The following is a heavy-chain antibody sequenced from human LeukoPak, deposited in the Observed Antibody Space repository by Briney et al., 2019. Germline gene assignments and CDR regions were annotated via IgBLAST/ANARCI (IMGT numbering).Heavy chain of an antibody. Sequence: SETLSLTCTVSGGSICSYYWSWIRQPPGRGLEWIGYIYYSGSTNYNPSLKSRVTISVDTYKNQFSLKLSSVTAADTAVYYCARGSYYNFVDYWGQGTLVTVSS. CDR1: GGSICSYY. J-gene: IGHJ4*02. V-gene: IGHV4-59*01. D-gene: IGHD3-10*01. CDR3: ARGSYYNFVDY. CDR2: IYYSGST.